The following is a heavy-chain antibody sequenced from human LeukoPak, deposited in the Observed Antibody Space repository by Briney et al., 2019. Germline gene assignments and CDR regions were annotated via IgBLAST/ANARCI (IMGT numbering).Heavy chain of an antibody. J-gene: IGHJ3*02. V-gene: IGHV1-8*01. CDR3: ARGRTGYDFWSGYSNGDAFDI. Sequence: ASVKVSCKASGYTFTSYDINWVRQATGQGREWMGWMNPNSGNTGYAQKFQGRVTMTRNTSISTAYMELSSLRSEDTAVYYCARGRTGYDFWSGYSNGDAFDIWGQGTMVTVSS. D-gene: IGHD3-3*01. CDR2: MNPNSGNT. CDR1: GYTFTSYD.